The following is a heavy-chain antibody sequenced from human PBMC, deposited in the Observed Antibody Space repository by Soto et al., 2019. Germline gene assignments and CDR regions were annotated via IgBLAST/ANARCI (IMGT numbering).Heavy chain of an antibody. Sequence: ASVKVFCKASGYTFTSYYMHLVRQAPGQGLEWMGIINPSGGSTSYAQKFQGRVTISKDTSKNQVVLTMTNMDPVDTATYYCARIHGSTWPYFDYWGQGTLVTVSS. V-gene: IGHV1-46*01. CDR1: GYTFTSYY. D-gene: IGHD6-13*01. CDR3: ARIHGSTWPYFDY. J-gene: IGHJ4*02. CDR2: INPSGGST.